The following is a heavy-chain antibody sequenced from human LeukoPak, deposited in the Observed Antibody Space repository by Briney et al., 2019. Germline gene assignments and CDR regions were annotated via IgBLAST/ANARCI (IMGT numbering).Heavy chain of an antibody. Sequence: PSETLSLTCTVSGGSISSSSYYWGWIRQPPGKGLEWIGSIYYSGSTYYNPSLKSRVTISVDTSKNQFSLKLSSVTAADTAVYYCARDLSIVGATLGRFDPWGQGTLVTVSS. D-gene: IGHD1-26*01. CDR1: GGSISSSSYY. CDR2: IYYSGST. CDR3: ARDLSIVGATLGRFDP. V-gene: IGHV4-39*07. J-gene: IGHJ5*02.